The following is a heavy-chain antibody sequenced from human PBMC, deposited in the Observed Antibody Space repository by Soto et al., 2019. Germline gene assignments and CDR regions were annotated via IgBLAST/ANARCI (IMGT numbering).Heavy chain of an antibody. J-gene: IGHJ6*02. CDR2: INPNSGGT. CDR1: GYTLTGYY. D-gene: IGHD2-2*01. V-gene: IGHV1-2*04. Sequence: ASVKVSCKASGYTLTGYYMHWVRQAPGQGLEWMGWINPNSGGTNYAQKFQGWVTMTRDTSISTAYMELSRLRSDDTAVYYCARDQLPSSHYYYGMDVWGQGTTVTVS. CDR3: ARDQLPSSHYYYGMDV.